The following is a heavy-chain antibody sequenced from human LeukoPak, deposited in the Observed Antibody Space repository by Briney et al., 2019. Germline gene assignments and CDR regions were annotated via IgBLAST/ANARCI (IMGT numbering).Heavy chain of an antibody. V-gene: IGHV4-39*07. CDR3: ARGRTVLWFGEFIPLDY. D-gene: IGHD3-10*01. CDR2: INHSGST. Sequence: SETLSLTCTVSGGSISSGGYYWSWIRQHPGKGLEWIGEINHSGSTNYNPSLKSRVTISVDTSKNQFSLKLSSVTAADTAVYYCARGRTVLWFGEFIPLDYWGQGTLVTVSS. J-gene: IGHJ4*02. CDR1: GGSISSGGYY.